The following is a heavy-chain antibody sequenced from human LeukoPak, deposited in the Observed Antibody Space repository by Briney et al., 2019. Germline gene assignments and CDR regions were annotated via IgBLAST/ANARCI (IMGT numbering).Heavy chain of an antibody. J-gene: IGHJ4*02. V-gene: IGHV4-59*01. CDR1: GGSISTYY. CDR3: ARDRGDGYDYFWDY. Sequence: PSETLSLTCTVSGGSISTYYWSWIRQPPGKGLEWIGYIYYTGSTNYNPSLKSRVTISVDTSKNQFSLKLSSVTAADTAVYYCARDRGDGYDYFWDYWGQGTVVTVSS. D-gene: IGHD5-12*01. CDR2: IYYTGST.